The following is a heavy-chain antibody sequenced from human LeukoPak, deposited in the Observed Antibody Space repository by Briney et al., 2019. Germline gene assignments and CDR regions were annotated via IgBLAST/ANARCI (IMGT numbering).Heavy chain of an antibody. V-gene: IGHV3-9*01. CDR1: GFTFDDYA. J-gene: IGHJ4*02. CDR3: AKAGGSYYYDSSGYYYFDY. Sequence: PGGSLRLSCEASGFTFDDYAMHWVRQAPGKGLEWVSGISWNSGSIGYADSVKGRFTISRDNAKNSLYLQMNSLRAEDTALYYCAKAGGSYYYDSSGYYYFDYWGQGTLVTVSS. CDR2: ISWNSGSI. D-gene: IGHD3-22*01.